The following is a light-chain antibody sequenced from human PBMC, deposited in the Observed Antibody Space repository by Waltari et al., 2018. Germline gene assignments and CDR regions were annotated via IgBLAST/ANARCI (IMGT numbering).Light chain of an antibody. CDR2: DAS. Sequence: EIVLTQSPATLSLSPGERATLSCRASQSISSYLAWFQQKPGQAPRLLVFDASSRATGIPARFSGSGSGTEFTLTISSLEPEDFAVYYCQQRSNWPRTFGGGTKVEIK. V-gene: IGKV3-11*01. J-gene: IGKJ4*01. CDR1: QSISSY. CDR3: QQRSNWPRT.